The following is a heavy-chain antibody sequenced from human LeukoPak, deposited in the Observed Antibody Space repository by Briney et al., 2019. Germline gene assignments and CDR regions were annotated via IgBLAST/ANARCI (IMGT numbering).Heavy chain of an antibody. CDR2: IIPIFGTA. V-gene: IGHV1-69*05. J-gene: IGHJ4*02. Sequence: SVKVSCKASGGTFSSYAISWVRQAPGQGLEWMGRIIPIFGTANYAQKFQGRVTITTDESTSTAYMELSSLRSEDTAVYYRARASDKYDHYFDYWGQGTLVTVSS. D-gene: IGHD3-3*01. CDR1: GGTFSSYA. CDR3: ARASDKYDHYFDY.